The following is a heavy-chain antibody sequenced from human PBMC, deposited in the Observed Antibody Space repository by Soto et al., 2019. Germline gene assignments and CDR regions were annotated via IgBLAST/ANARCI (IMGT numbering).Heavy chain of an antibody. CDR2: ISYDGSNK. Sequence: PGGSLRLSCAASGFTFSSYGMHWVRQAPGKGLEWVAVISYDGSNKYYADSVKGRFTISRDNSKNTLYLQMNSLRAEDTAVYYCAKVVGRILTGYATDYGMDVWGQGTTVTVSS. D-gene: IGHD3-9*01. CDR3: AKVVGRILTGYATDYGMDV. J-gene: IGHJ6*02. V-gene: IGHV3-30*18. CDR1: GFTFSSYG.